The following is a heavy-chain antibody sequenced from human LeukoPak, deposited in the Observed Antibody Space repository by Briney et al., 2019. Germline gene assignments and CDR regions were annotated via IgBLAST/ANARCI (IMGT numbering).Heavy chain of an antibody. CDR3: ARRMVRGADVPPYYYYYMDV. Sequence: SETLSLTCTVSGGSISSSSYYWGWIRQPPGKGLEWIGSIYYSGSTYYNPSLTSRVTISVDTSKNQFSLKLSSVTAADTAVYYCARRMVRGADVPPYYYYYMDVWGKGTTVTVSS. V-gene: IGHV4-39*01. J-gene: IGHJ6*03. CDR1: GGSISSSSYY. CDR2: IYYSGST. D-gene: IGHD3-10*01.